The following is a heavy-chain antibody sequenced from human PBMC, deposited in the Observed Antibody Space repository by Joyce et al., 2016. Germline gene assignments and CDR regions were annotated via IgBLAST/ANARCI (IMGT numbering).Heavy chain of an antibody. CDR2: SYYSGST. CDR1: GGSISSSSYY. CDR3: ARHFLGSGWGNWFDP. Sequence: QLQLQESGPGLVKPSETLSLTCTVSGGSISSSSYYWGWIRQPPGKGLEWIGSSYYSGSTDYNPSLKSRVTISVDTSKNQFSLKLRSVTAADTAVYHCARHFLGSGWGNWFDPSGQGTLVTVSS. D-gene: IGHD6-19*01. V-gene: IGHV4-39*01. J-gene: IGHJ5*02.